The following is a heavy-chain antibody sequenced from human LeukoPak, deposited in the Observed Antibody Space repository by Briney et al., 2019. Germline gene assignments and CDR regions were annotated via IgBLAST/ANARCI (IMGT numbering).Heavy chain of an antibody. CDR2: IYSGGRT. CDR3: AREGSIYYYDSSGYLGY. Sequence: PSETLSLICTVSGDSTSSGPYFWSWIRQPAGKGLEWIGRIYSGGRTTYNPSLKRRVTISVDTSKNQFSLKLSSVTAADTAVYYCAREGSIYYYDSSGYLGYWGQGTLVTVSS. D-gene: IGHD3-22*01. CDR1: GDSTSSGPYF. J-gene: IGHJ4*02. V-gene: IGHV4-61*02.